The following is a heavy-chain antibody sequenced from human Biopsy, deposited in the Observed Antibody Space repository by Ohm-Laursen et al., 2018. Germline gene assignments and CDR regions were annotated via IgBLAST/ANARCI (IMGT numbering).Heavy chain of an antibody. CDR3: AKNLAVSSYALDI. CDR1: GRSLSGYY. CDR2: INHRGFT. J-gene: IGHJ3*02. V-gene: IGHV4-34*01. Sequence: SVTLSFTRAVYGRSLSGYYWIWVRQSPGKGLVWSGEINHRGFTSNNPSLKSRVTISVDTPKNQFPLKLGSATAADTAVYYCAKNLAVSSYALDIWGQGTMVTVSS. D-gene: IGHD2/OR15-2a*01.